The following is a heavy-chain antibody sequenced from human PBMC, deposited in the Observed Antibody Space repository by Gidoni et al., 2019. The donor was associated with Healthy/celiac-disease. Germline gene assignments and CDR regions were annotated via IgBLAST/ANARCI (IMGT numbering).Heavy chain of an antibody. Sequence: QVQLVESGGGVVQPGRSLRLSCAASGFTFSSYAMHWVRQAPGKGLEWVAVISYDGSNKYYADSVKGRFTISRDNSKNTLYLQMNSLRAEDTAVYYCAREKRFRTGAMAFDIWGQGTMVTVSS. V-gene: IGHV3-30*01. D-gene: IGHD2-2*01. J-gene: IGHJ3*02. CDR2: ISYDGSNK. CDR1: GFTFSSYA. CDR3: AREKRFRTGAMAFDI.